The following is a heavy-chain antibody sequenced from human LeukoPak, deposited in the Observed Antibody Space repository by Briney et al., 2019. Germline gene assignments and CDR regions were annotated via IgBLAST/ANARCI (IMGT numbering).Heavy chain of an antibody. CDR3: ARVYGSGSGPRQLAH. Sequence: ASVKVSCKASGYTFTSYDTNWVRQATGQGLEWMGWMNPNSGNTGYAQKFQGRVTMTRNTSISTAYMELSSLRSEDTAVYYCARVYGSGSGPRQLAHWGQGTLVTVSS. D-gene: IGHD3-10*01. CDR1: GYTFTSYD. CDR2: MNPNSGNT. V-gene: IGHV1-8*01. J-gene: IGHJ4*02.